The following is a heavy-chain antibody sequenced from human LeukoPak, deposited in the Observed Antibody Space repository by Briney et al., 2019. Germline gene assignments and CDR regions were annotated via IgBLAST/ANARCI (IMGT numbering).Heavy chain of an antibody. CDR3: ARDSSSPYYFDY. Sequence: ASVKVSCKASGYTFTGYYMHWVRQAPGQGLEWMGRINPNSGGTNYVQKFQGRVTMTRDTSISTAYMELSSLRSDDTAVYYCARDSSSPYYFDYWGQGTLVTVSS. D-gene: IGHD6-6*01. CDR2: INPNSGGT. V-gene: IGHV1-2*06. J-gene: IGHJ4*02. CDR1: GYTFTGYY.